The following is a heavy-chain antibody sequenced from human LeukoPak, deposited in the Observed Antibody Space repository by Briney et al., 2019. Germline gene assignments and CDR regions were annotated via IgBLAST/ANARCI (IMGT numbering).Heavy chain of an antibody. D-gene: IGHD6-6*01. V-gene: IGHV3-33*01. J-gene: IGHJ4*02. CDR1: GFTFSSYG. CDR3: ARDGSSSSLYYFDH. Sequence: GKSLRLSCAASGFTFSSYGMHWVRQAPGKGLEWVAVIWYDGSNKYYADSVKGRFTISRDNSKNTLYLQMNSLRAEDTAVYYCARDGSSSSLYYFDHWGQGTLVTVSS. CDR2: IWYDGSNK.